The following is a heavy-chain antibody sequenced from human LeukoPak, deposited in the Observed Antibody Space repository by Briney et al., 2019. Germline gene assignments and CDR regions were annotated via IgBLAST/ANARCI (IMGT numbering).Heavy chain of an antibody. CDR3: ATVPRDDDSSGYERLFDY. J-gene: IGHJ4*02. D-gene: IGHD3-22*01. Sequence: ASVKVSCTASGYTFTSYGISWVRQAPGQGLEWMGWISAYNGNTNYAQKLQGRVTMTTDTSTSTAYMELRSLRSEDTAVYYCATVPRDDDSSGYERLFDYWGQGTLVTVSS. CDR2: ISAYNGNT. CDR1: GYTFTSYG. V-gene: IGHV1-18*01.